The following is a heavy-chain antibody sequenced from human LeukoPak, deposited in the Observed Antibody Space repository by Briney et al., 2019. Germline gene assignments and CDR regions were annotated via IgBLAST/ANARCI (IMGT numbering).Heavy chain of an antibody. D-gene: IGHD6-19*01. V-gene: IGHV5-51*01. Sequence: GESPKISCKASGYTFTSYWIGWVRQLPGKGPEWMGLIYPSDSDTRYSPSFQGQVTISADKSISTAYLQWSSLKASDTAMYYCTRGGSGWSFYSWGQGTLVTVSS. CDR3: TRGGSGWSFYS. CDR2: IYPSDSDT. CDR1: GYTFTSYW. J-gene: IGHJ5*01.